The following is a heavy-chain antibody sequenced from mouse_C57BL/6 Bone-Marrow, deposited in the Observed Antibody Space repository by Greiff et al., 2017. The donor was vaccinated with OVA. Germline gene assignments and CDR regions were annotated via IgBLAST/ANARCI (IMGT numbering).Heavy chain of an antibody. CDR1: GFNIKDYY. V-gene: IGHV14-2*01. Sequence: VQLQQSGAELVKPGASVKLSCTASGFNIKDYYMHWVKQRTEQGLEWIGRIDPEDGETKYAPKFQGKATLTADTSSNTSYLQLSSLTSEDTAVYYCARFYYYGSSYVWFAYWGQGTLVTVSA. CDR3: ARFYYYGSSYVWFAY. J-gene: IGHJ3*01. D-gene: IGHD1-1*01. CDR2: IDPEDGET.